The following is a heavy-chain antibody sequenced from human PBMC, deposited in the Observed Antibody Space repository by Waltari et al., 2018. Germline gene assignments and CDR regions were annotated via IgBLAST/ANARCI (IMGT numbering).Heavy chain of an antibody. CDR1: GFTVSNNY. CDR3: ATSPGGGGF. V-gene: IGHV3-66*01. Sequence: EVQLVESGGGLVQPGESLRLSCAASGFTVSNNYMSWVRQAPGKGREGVSVIYSGGSTQYADSLKGRFTITRDSSKNTLYLQMNSLRVEDTAVYYCATSPGGGGFWGQGTLVTVSS. D-gene: IGHD2-21*01. CDR2: IYSGGST. J-gene: IGHJ4*02.